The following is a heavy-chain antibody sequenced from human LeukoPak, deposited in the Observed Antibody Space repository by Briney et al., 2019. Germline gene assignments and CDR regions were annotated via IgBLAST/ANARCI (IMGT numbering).Heavy chain of an antibody. CDR3: ARDRIVVVPAAIYWFDP. D-gene: IGHD2-2*01. V-gene: IGHV1-46*01. J-gene: IGHJ5*02. Sequence: ASVKVSCKASGYTFTSYYMHWVRQAPGQGLEWMGIINPSGGSTSYAQKFQGRVTMTRDTSTSTAYMELRSLRSDDTAVYYCARDRIVVVPAAIYWFDPWGQGTLVTVSS. CDR1: GYTFTSYY. CDR2: INPSGGST.